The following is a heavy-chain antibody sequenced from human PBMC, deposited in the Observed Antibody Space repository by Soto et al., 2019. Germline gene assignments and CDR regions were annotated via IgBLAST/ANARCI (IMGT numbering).Heavy chain of an antibody. CDR2: VSHDGRNT. V-gene: IGHV3-30*18. CDR3: AKGGRQWLVTSGFYY. Sequence: VQLVESGGGVVQPGRSLRLSCAASGFTFSDYAMHWVRQAPGKGLEWVAVVSHDGRNTHYADSVKGRFTISRDSSKDTVSLSMTSLRAEDAAVYYCAKGGRQWLVTSGFYYWGQGALVTVSS. CDR1: GFTFSDYA. D-gene: IGHD6-19*01. J-gene: IGHJ4*02.